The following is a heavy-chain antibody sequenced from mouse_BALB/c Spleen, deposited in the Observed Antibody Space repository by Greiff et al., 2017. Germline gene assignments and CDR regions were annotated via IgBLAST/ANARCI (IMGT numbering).Heavy chain of an antibody. CDR2: ISSGGSYT. V-gene: IGHV5-6*01. CDR1: GFTFSSYG. CDR3: ARVYRYDDYYAMDY. D-gene: IGHD2-14*01. Sequence: EVKVVESGGELVKPGGSLKLSCAASGFTFSSYGMSWVRQTPDKRLAWVATISSGGSYTYYPDSVKGRFTISRDNAKNTLYLQMSSLKSEDTAMYYCARVYRYDDYYAMDYWGEGTSVTVSS. J-gene: IGHJ4*01.